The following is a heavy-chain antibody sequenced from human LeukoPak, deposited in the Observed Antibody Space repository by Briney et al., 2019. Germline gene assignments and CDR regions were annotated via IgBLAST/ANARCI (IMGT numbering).Heavy chain of an antibody. Sequence: PGGSLRLSCAATGFTFSSYGMHWVRQAPGKGLEWVAVIWYDGSNKHYADSVKGRFTISRDNSKNTLYLQMNSLRAEDTAVYYCANGDTAMEFDPWGQGTLVTVSS. CDR2: IWYDGSNK. V-gene: IGHV3-33*06. D-gene: IGHD5-18*01. J-gene: IGHJ5*02. CDR1: GFTFSSYG. CDR3: ANGDTAMEFDP.